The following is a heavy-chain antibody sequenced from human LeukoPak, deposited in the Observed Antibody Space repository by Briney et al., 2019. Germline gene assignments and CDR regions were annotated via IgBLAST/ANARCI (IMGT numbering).Heavy chain of an antibody. CDR1: GGSFSGYY. CDR2: INHSGST. CDR3: ARAGRVYDSSGYTPYYFDY. J-gene: IGHJ4*02. V-gene: IGHV4-34*01. D-gene: IGHD3-22*01. Sequence: KPSETLSLTCAVYGGSFSGYYWSWIRQPPGKGLEWIGEINHSGSTNYNPSLKSRVTISVDTSKNQFSLKLSSVTAADTAVYYCARAGRVYDSSGYTPYYFDYWGQGTLVTVSS.